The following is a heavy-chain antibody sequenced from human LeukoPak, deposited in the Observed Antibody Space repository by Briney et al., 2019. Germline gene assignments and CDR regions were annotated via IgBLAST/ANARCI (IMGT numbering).Heavy chain of an antibody. CDR2: INHSGST. V-gene: IGHV4-34*01. J-gene: IGHJ2*01. D-gene: IGHD5-18*01. Sequence: PSETLSLTCAVYGGSFSGYYWSWIRQPPGEGLEWIGEINHSGSTDYNPSHKSRVTISVDTSKNQFSLKLSSVTAADTAVYYCARGRIQLWNHWYFDLWGRGTLVTVSS. CDR1: GGSFSGYY. CDR3: ARGRIQLWNHWYFDL.